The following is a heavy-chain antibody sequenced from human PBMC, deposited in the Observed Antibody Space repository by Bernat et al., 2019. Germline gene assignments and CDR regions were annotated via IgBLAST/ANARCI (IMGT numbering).Heavy chain of an antibody. CDR1: GGSIGSSSYY. Sequence: QLQLQESGPGLVKPSETLSLTCTVSGGSIGSSSYYWGWIRQPPGKGLEWIGSIYYSGSTYYNASLKSRVTISVDTSKNQFSLKLSSVTAADTAVYYCARQRSSSWYSPFEYWGQGTLVTVSS. V-gene: IGHV4-39*01. CDR2: IYYSGST. J-gene: IGHJ4*02. CDR3: ARQRSSSWYSPFEY. D-gene: IGHD6-13*01.